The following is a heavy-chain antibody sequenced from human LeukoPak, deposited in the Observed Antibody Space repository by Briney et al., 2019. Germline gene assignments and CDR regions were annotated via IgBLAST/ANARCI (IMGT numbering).Heavy chain of an antibody. D-gene: IGHD3-22*01. CDR1: GGSISSSRYY. Sequence: SETLSLTCTVSGGSISSSRYYWGWIRQPPGKGLEWIGSIYYSGSTYYTPSLKRRVTISVDTSKHQFSLKLRSATAADTAVYSCSTGDYYASSGYNAYFDYWGPRTPVNASS. V-gene: IGHV4-39*07. CDR3: STGDYYASSGYNAYFDY. CDR2: IYYSGST. J-gene: IGHJ4*01.